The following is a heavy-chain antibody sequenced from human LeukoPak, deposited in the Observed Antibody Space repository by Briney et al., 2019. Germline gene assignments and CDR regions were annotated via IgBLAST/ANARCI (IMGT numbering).Heavy chain of an antibody. Sequence: GGSLRLSCAASGFTFSTYEMNWVRQAPGKGLEWVSHISGSGGAIYYADSVKGRFTISRDNAKKSLYLQMNSLRDEDTAVYYCARDRFDYWGQGTLVTVSS. J-gene: IGHJ4*02. CDR1: GFTFSTYE. V-gene: IGHV3-48*02. CDR2: ISGSGGAI. CDR3: ARDRFDY.